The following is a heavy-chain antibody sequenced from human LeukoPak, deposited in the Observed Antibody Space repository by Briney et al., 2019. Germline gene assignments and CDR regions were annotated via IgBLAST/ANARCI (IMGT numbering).Heavy chain of an antibody. Sequence: GASVKVSCKASGYTFTSYYMHWVRQAPGQGLEWMGIINPSGGSTSYAQKFQGRVTMTRDTSTSTVYMELSSLRSADAAVYYCARGAPRFLEWLKGFDPWGQGTLVTVSS. CDR3: ARGAPRFLEWLKGFDP. CDR2: INPSGGST. V-gene: IGHV1-46*03. D-gene: IGHD3-3*01. CDR1: GYTFTSYY. J-gene: IGHJ5*02.